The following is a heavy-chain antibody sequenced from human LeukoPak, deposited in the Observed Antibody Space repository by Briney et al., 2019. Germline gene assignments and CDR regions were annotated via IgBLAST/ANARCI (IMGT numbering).Heavy chain of an antibody. Sequence: GGSLRLSCAASGFTFSNYAMSWVRQAPGKGLEWVSAISGSGGSTYYADSVKGRFTISRDNSKNTLYLQMNSLRAEDTAVYYCAKDISPSWEVAAAGSLIDYWGQGTLVTVSS. V-gene: IGHV3-23*01. D-gene: IGHD6-13*01. CDR2: ISGSGGST. CDR3: AKDISPSWEVAAAGSLIDY. CDR1: GFTFSNYA. J-gene: IGHJ4*02.